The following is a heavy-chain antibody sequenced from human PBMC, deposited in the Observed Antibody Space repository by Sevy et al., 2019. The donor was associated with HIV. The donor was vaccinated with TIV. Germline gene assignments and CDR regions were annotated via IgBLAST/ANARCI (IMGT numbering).Heavy chain of an antibody. V-gene: IGHV1-24*01. J-gene: IGHJ4*02. Sequence: ASVKVSCKVSGYTLTELSMHWVRQAPGKGLEWMGGFDPEDGETIYAQKFQGRVTMTEDTSTDTAYMELSSLRSEDTAVYYSATAVMITFGGVIANDYWGQGTLVTVSS. D-gene: IGHD3-16*02. CDR2: FDPEDGET. CDR1: GYTLTELS. CDR3: ATAVMITFGGVIANDY.